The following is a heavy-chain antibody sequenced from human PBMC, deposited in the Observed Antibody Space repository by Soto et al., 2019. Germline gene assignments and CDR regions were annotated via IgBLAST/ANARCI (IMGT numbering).Heavy chain of an antibody. CDR3: TRPKLGSTSCFDH. CDR2: IGGKSSTYAT. D-gene: IGHD2-2*01. J-gene: IGHJ5*02. CDR1: GFNFSGSP. V-gene: IGHV3-73*02. Sequence: EVQLVESGGGLVQPGGSLKLSCEASGFNFSGSPVHWVRQASGKGLEWVGRIGGKSSTYATSYAASVRGRFIISRDDSKNMVSLQMNSLKSEDTAVYYCTRPKLGSTSCFDHWGQGTLVTVSS.